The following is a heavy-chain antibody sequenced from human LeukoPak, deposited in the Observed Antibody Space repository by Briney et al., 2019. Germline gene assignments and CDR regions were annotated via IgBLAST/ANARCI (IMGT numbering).Heavy chain of an antibody. V-gene: IGHV3-30*02. CDR1: GFTFRTSG. J-gene: IGHJ4*02. CDR2: IQYHGRDK. D-gene: IGHD6-19*01. CDR3: AREGGRTVAGTFDN. Sequence: GGSLRLSCAASGFTFRTSGMHWVRQAPGEGLEWVAFIQYHGRDKYYADSVKGRFTISRDNSKNTLYMEVNSLRAEDTAVYYCAREGGRTVAGTFDNWGQGTLVTVSS.